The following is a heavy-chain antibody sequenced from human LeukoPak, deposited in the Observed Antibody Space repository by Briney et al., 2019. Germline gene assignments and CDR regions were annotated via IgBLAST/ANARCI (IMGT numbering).Heavy chain of an antibody. Sequence: GESLKISCKGSGYSFSTYWIGWVRQMPGKGLEWRGIIIPGDSDTRYSPSFQGQVTISADKSISTAYLQWSSLKGSDTAMYYCARQGSISGRRNWFDPWGQGTLVTVSS. CDR2: IIPGDSDT. CDR3: ARQGSISGRRNWFDP. J-gene: IGHJ5*02. D-gene: IGHD2-21*01. CDR1: GYSFSTYW. V-gene: IGHV5-51*01.